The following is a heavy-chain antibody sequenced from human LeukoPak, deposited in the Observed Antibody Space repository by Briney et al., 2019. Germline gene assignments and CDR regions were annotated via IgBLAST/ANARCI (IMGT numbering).Heavy chain of an antibody. CDR3: ARCFGFFGVVTNAFDI. Sequence: SETLSLTCTVSGHSIINSYYWGWIRQPPGKGLEWIGSIYHTGSTYYNPSLKSRVTISVDTSKNQFSLKLNSVTAADTAVYYCARCFGFFGVVTNAFDIWGQGTMVTVSS. V-gene: IGHV4-38-2*02. CDR1: GHSIINSYY. J-gene: IGHJ3*02. CDR2: IYHTGST. D-gene: IGHD3-3*01.